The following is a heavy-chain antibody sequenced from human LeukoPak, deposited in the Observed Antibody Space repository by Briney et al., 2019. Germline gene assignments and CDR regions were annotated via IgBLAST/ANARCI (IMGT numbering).Heavy chain of an antibody. J-gene: IGHJ4*02. D-gene: IGHD4-23*01. Sequence: ASVKVSCKASGYTFNGYYMHWVRQAPGQGLEWMGWINPNSGGTNYAQKFQGRVTMARDMSISTAYMELSRLRSDDTAVYYCARDQEAYGGIPDYWGQGTLVTVSS. CDR2: INPNSGGT. V-gene: IGHV1-2*02. CDR3: ARDQEAYGGIPDY. CDR1: GYTFNGYY.